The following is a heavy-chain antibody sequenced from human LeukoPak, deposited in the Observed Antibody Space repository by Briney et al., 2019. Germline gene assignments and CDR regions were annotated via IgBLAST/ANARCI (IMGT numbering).Heavy chain of an antibody. J-gene: IGHJ5*02. Sequence: SETLSLTCTVSGVSISSYYWSWLRQPPGKGLEWIGYIYYSGSTNYNPSLKSRVTISVDTSKNQFSLKLSAVTAADTAVYYCARGKRIAAAGGDHWFDPWGQGTLVTVSS. CDR1: GVSISSYY. D-gene: IGHD6-13*01. V-gene: IGHV4-59*01. CDR2: IYYSGST. CDR3: ARGKRIAAAGGDHWFDP.